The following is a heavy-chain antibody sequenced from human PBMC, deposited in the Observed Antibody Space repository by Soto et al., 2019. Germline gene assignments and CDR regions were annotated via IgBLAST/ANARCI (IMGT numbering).Heavy chain of an antibody. CDR2: ISAYNGNT. J-gene: IGHJ4*02. D-gene: IGHD3-22*01. CDR1: GYTFTSYG. Sequence: ASVKGSCKASGYTFTSYGISWVRQAPGQGLEWMGWISAYNGNTNYAQKLQGRVTMTTDTSTSTAYMELRSLRSDDTAVYYCARFYYYSSSSSFDYWGQGTLVTVSS. V-gene: IGHV1-18*04. CDR3: ARFYYYSSSSSFDY.